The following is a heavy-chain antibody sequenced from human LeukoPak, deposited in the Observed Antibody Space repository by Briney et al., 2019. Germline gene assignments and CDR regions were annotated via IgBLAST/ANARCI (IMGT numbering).Heavy chain of an antibody. CDR2: ISSSSSFI. CDR1: GFTFSSYS. Sequence: GGSLRLSCAASGFTFSSYSMNWVRQAPGKGLEWVSSISSSSSFIYYADSVKGRFTISRDNAKNSLFLQMNSLRAEDTAVYYCARALENDGDPYYFDYWGQGTLVTVSS. J-gene: IGHJ4*02. V-gene: IGHV3-21*01. D-gene: IGHD1-1*01. CDR3: ARALENDGDPYYFDY.